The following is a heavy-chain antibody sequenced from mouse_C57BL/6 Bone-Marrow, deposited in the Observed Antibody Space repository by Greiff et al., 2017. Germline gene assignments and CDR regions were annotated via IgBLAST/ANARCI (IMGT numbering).Heavy chain of an antibody. Sequence: VQLLQSGAELARPGASVKMSCKASGYTFTSYTMHWVKQRPGQGLEWIGYINPSSGYTKYNQKFKDKVTLTADKSSSTAYMQLSSLTSKDTAVYYCAKGYYFDYWGQGTTLTVSS. CDR1: GYTFTSYT. CDR2: INPSSGYT. CDR3: AKGYYFDY. J-gene: IGHJ2*01. V-gene: IGHV1-4*01.